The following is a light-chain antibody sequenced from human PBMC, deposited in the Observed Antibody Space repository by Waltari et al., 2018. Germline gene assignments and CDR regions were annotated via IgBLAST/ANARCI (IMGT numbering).Light chain of an antibody. CDR1: QSVSSY. CDR2: DAS. J-gene: IGKJ4*01. V-gene: IGKV3-11*01. CDR3: QQRSNWPPVVT. Sequence: EIVLTQSPATLSLSPGERATLSCRASQSVSSYLAWYQQKPGQAPRLLIYDASNRATGIPARFSGSGSWTDVTLTISSLEPEDFAVYYCQQRSNWPPVVTFGGGTKVEIK.